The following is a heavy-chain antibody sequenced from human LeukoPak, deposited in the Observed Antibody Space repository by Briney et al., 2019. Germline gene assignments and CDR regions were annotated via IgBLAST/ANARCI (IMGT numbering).Heavy chain of an antibody. CDR2: IIPILGIA. J-gene: IGHJ6*02. D-gene: IGHD5-18*01. CDR3: ARGAGTAMLDDYYYGMDV. V-gene: IGHV1-69*04. Sequence: SVKVSCKASGGTFSSYAISWVRQAPGQGLEWMGRIIPILGIANYAQKFQGRVTITADKSTSTAYMELSSLRSEGTAVYYCARGAGTAMLDDYYYGMDVWGQGTTVTVSS. CDR1: GGTFSSYA.